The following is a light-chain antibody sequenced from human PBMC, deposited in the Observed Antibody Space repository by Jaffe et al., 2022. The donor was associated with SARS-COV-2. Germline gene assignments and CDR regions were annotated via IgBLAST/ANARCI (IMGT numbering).Light chain of an antibody. J-gene: IGKJ4*01. CDR1: QSVLYSSNNKNY. CDR2: WAS. Sequence: DIVMTQSPDSLAVSLGERATINCKSSQSVLYSSNNKNYLAWYQQKPGQPPKLLISWASTRESGVPDRFSGSGSGTDFTLTISSLQAEDVAVYYCQHYLFTPLTFGGGTKVEIK. V-gene: IGKV4-1*01. CDR3: QHYLFTPLT.